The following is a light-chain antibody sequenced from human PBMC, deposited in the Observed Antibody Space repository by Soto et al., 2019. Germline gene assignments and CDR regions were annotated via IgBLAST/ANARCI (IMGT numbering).Light chain of an antibody. V-gene: IGKV1-39*01. CDR3: QQSYSTLWT. CDR1: QTISIY. Sequence: DIQMTQSPSSLSASVGDSVTITCRASQTISIYLNWYQQKPGKAPKLLIYAASSLQSGVPSRFSGGGSGTDVTLTISSLQPGDFATYYCQQSYSTLWTFGQGTKVDIK. J-gene: IGKJ1*01. CDR2: AAS.